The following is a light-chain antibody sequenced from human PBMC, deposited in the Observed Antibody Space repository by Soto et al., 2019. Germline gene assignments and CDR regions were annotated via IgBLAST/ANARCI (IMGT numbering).Light chain of an antibody. J-gene: IGKJ3*01. Sequence: DIVMTQSPATPSVAPGERATLSCRASQSVGSSYLAWYQQKPGQAPRVLVYGASSRATGIPDRFSGSGSGTDFTLTISRLEPEDFAVYYCQQYATSPFTFGPGTKVDIK. V-gene: IGKV3-20*01. CDR2: GAS. CDR1: QSVGSSY. CDR3: QQYATSPFT.